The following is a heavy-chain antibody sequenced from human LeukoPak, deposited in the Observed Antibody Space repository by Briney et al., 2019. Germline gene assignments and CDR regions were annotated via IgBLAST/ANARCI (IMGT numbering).Heavy chain of an antibody. J-gene: IGHJ4*02. Sequence: GESLKISCKGSGYSFTTYWIGWVRQMPGKGLEWMGIIYPSDSDTRYSPSFQGQVTISADRSITTAYLQWSGLKASDTAMYYCARPSSGGIDYWGQRTLVTVSS. CDR2: IYPSDSDT. CDR3: ARPSSGGIDY. D-gene: IGHD4-23*01. V-gene: IGHV5-51*01. CDR1: GYSFTTYW.